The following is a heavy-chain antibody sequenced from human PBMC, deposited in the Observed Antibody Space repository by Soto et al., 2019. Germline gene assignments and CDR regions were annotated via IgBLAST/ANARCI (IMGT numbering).Heavy chain of an antibody. J-gene: IGHJ5*02. V-gene: IGHV1-18*01. CDR2: ISAYNGNT. CDR3: ARDPRSPLISPIVFVPAAKWCDP. Sequence: ASVKVSCKASGYTFTSYGISWVRQAPGQGLEWMGWISAYNGNTNYAQKLQGRVTMTTDTSTSTAYMELRSLRSDDTAVYYCARDPRSPLISPIVFVPAAKWCDPWG. D-gene: IGHD2-2*01. CDR1: GYTFTSYG.